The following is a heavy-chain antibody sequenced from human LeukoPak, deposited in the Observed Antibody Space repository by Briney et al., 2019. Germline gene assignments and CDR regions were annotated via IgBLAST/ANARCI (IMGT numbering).Heavy chain of an antibody. J-gene: IGHJ4*02. CDR3: ARANPRYYFDY. CDR1: GGSISSYY. Sequence: SETLSLTCTVSGGSISSYYWSWIRQPPGKGLEWIGYIYYSGSTNYNPSLKSRVTISVDTSKNQFSLKLSSVTAADTAVYYCARANPRYYFDYWGQGTLVTVSS. CDR2: IYYSGST. V-gene: IGHV4-59*01.